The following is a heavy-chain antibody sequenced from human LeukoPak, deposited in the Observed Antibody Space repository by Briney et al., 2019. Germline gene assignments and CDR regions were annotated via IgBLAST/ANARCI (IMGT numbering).Heavy chain of an antibody. J-gene: IGHJ5*02. CDR1: GFTFDDYA. V-gene: IGHV3-9*01. CDR2: ISWNSGSI. Sequence: GRSLRLSCAASGFTFDDYAMHWVRQAPGKGLEWVSGISWNSGSIVYADSVRGRFTISRDNAKNSLYLQMSSLRAEDTALYYCAKDPYGSGNSSWFDPWGQGTLVTVSS. D-gene: IGHD3-10*01. CDR3: AKDPYGSGNSSWFDP.